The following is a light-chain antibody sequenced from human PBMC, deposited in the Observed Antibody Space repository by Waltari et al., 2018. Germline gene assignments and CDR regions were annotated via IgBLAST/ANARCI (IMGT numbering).Light chain of an antibody. CDR3: QAWHRNTVI. CDR2: QDS. CDR1: ELDPEY. Sequence: SYELTQPPSVSVSPGQTASVTCFGDELDPEYPPWYQHKPGQSPVLIIYQDSKRPSGTPARFSGSKSGNTATLTISGTQAVDEAAYYCQAWHRNTVIFGGGTELTVL. V-gene: IGLV3-1*01. J-gene: IGLJ2*01.